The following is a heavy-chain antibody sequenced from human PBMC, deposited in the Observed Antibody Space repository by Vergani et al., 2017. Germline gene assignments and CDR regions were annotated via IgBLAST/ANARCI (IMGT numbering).Heavy chain of an antibody. CDR2: INWNSDSI. CDR3: ARDPGDDSTGYYYGRYFDL. Sequence: EVQLVESGGGLVQPGRSLRLSCAASGFTFDDYAMHWVRQAPGKGLEWVSGINWNSDSIAYADSVKGRFTISRDNAKNSLYLQMNSLRAEDTAMYYCARDPGDDSTGYYYGRYFDLWGRGTLVTVSS. V-gene: IGHV3-9*01. CDR1: GFTFDDYA. D-gene: IGHD3-22*01. J-gene: IGHJ2*01.